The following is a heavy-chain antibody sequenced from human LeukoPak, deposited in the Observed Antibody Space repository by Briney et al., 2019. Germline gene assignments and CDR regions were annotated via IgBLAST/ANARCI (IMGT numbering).Heavy chain of an antibody. J-gene: IGHJ6*02. Sequence: ASVKVSCKASGYTFTSYAMNWVRQAPGQGLEWMGWINPNSGGTNYAQKFQGWVTMTRDTSISTAYMELSRLRSDDTAVYYCARVSYSSSPFYYGMDVWGQGTTVTVSS. V-gene: IGHV1-2*04. CDR2: INPNSGGT. D-gene: IGHD6-13*01. CDR1: GYTFTSYA. CDR3: ARVSYSSSPFYYGMDV.